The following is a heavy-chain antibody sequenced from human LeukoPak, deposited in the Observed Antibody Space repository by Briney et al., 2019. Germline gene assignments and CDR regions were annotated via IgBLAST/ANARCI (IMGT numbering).Heavy chain of an antibody. CDR2: TSSNGANT. D-gene: IGHD3-10*01. CDR1: GFTFSAYV. CDR3: AGDRDRDDYGSGIFDY. Sequence: PGGSLTLSCAASGFTFSAYVMHWVRQAPGKGLEYVSGTSSNGANTYYVDSVKGRFTISRDNSKNTVYLQMRSLRAEDRAVYYCAGDRDRDDYGSGIFDYWGQGSLVTVSS. J-gene: IGHJ4*02. V-gene: IGHV3-64*02.